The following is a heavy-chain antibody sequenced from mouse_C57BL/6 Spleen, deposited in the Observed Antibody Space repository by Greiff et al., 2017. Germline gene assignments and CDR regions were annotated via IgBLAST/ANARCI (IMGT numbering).Heavy chain of an antibody. CDR3: ARGGTTVVAP. V-gene: IGHV1-20*01. Sequence: VQLQQSGPELVKPGDSVKISCKASGYSFTGYFMNWVMQSHGKSLEWIGRINPYNGDTFYNQKFKGKATLTVDKSSSTVHMELRSLTSEDSAVYYCARGGTTVVAPWGQGTLVTVSA. CDR1: GYSFTGYF. CDR2: INPYNGDT. J-gene: IGHJ3*01. D-gene: IGHD1-1*01.